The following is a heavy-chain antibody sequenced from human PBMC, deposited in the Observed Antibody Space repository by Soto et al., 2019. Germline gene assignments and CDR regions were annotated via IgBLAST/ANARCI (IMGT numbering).Heavy chain of an antibody. CDR1: GGSISSYY. J-gene: IGHJ4*02. CDR3: ARLLQDRDY. D-gene: IGHD3-10*01. CDR2: IYYSGST. V-gene: IGHV4-59*01. Sequence: SETLSLTCTVSGGSISSYYWSWIRQPPGKGLEWIGYIYYSGSTNYNPSLKSRVTISVDTSKNQFSLKLSSVTAADTAVYYCARLLQDRDYWGQGTLVTVSS.